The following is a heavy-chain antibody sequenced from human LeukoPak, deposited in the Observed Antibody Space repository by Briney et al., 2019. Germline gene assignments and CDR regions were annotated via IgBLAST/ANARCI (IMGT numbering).Heavy chain of an antibody. Sequence: PGGSLRLSCAASGFTFSSYNMNWVRQAPGKGLEWVSYISSSSSTIYYADSVKGRFTISRDNSKNTLYLQMNSLRAEDTAVYYCAKGLLGSMIVVVILDYWGQGTLVTVSS. J-gene: IGHJ4*02. CDR1: GFTFSSYN. CDR3: AKGLLGSMIVVVILDY. CDR2: ISSSSSTI. V-gene: IGHV3-48*01. D-gene: IGHD3-22*01.